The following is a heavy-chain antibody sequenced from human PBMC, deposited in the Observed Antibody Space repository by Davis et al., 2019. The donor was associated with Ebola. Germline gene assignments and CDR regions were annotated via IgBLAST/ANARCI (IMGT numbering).Heavy chain of an antibody. CDR1: GYTFTSYA. CDR2: INAGNVNT. Sequence: AASVKVSCKASGYTFTSYAMHWVRQAPGQRLEWMGWINAGNVNTKYSQKFQGWVTMTRDTSISPAYMELSRLRSEDTAVYYCARRTRFLEWYGYYYYYGMDVWGQGTTVTVSS. D-gene: IGHD3-3*01. CDR3: ARRTRFLEWYGYYYYYGMDV. V-gene: IGHV1-3*01. J-gene: IGHJ6*02.